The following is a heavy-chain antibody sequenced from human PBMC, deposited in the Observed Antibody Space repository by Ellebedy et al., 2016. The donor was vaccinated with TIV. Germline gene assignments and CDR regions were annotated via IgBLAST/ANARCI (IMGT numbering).Heavy chain of an antibody. V-gene: IGHV1-18*01. CDR3: ARDDIGQWLVHSVYFQH. Sequence: AASVKVSCKASGYTFTSYAMHWVRQAPGQGLEWMGWISAYNGNTNYAQKLQGRVTMTTDTSTSTAYMELRSLRSDDTAVYYCARDDIGQWLVHSVYFQHWGQGTLVTVSS. D-gene: IGHD6-19*01. J-gene: IGHJ1*01. CDR1: GYTFTSYA. CDR2: ISAYNGNT.